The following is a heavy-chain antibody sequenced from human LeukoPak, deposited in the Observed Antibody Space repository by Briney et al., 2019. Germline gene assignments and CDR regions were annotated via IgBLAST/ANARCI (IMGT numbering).Heavy chain of an antibody. D-gene: IGHD3-10*01. V-gene: IGHV3-11*01. CDR1: GFTFSDYY. CDR2: ISSSGSTI. CDR3: AKSKPYYYGSGSYYKNPFDY. Sequence: GGSLRLSCAASGFTFSDYYMSWIRQAPGKGLEWVSYISSSGSTIYYADSVKGRFTISRDNAKNSLYLQMNSLRAEDTAVYYCAKSKPYYYGSGSYYKNPFDYWGQGTLVTVSS. J-gene: IGHJ4*02.